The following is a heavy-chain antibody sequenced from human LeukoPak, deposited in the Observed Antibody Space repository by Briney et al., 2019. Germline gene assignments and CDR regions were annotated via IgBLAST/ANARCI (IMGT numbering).Heavy chain of an antibody. D-gene: IGHD1-26*01. J-gene: IGHJ4*02. Sequence: GASVKVSCKASAYTFTSYDINWVRQATGQGLEWVGWMNPNSGNTGYAQKFQGRVTMTRNTSISTAYMELSSLRSEDTAVYYCARGRRGIRTLGYWGQGTLVTVSS. CDR1: AYTFTSYD. V-gene: IGHV1-8*01. CDR2: MNPNSGNT. CDR3: ARGRRGIRTLGY.